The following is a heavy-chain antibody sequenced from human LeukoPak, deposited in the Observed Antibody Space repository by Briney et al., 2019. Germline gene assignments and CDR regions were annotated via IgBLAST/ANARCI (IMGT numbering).Heavy chain of an antibody. D-gene: IGHD1-26*01. J-gene: IGHJ4*02. CDR1: GFTFSSYA. CDR3: RVDLVGATEGFDY. Sequence: GASLRLSCAASGFTFSSYAMSWVRQAPGKGLEWVSAISGSGGSTYYADSVKGRFTISRDNSKNTLYLQMNSLRAEDTAVCYCRVDLVGATEGFDYWGQGTLVTVSS. CDR2: ISGSGGST. V-gene: IGHV3-23*01.